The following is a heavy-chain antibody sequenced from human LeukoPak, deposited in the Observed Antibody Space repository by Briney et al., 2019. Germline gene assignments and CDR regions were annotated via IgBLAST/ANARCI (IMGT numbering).Heavy chain of an antibody. CDR2: ISLSGRT. Sequence: SETLSLTCGVSGGSISSTNWWSWVRPPPGQGLEWIGEISLSGRTNYNPSLNSRVTMSLDESKNQLSLNLTSVTAADTAIYYCSRESGPFCPFGYWGQGTLVTVPT. D-gene: IGHD1-26*01. CDR1: GGSISSTNW. J-gene: IGHJ4*02. CDR3: SRESGPFCPFGY. V-gene: IGHV4-4*02.